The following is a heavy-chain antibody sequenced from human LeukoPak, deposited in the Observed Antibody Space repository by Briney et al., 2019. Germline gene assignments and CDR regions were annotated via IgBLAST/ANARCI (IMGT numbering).Heavy chain of an antibody. CDR3: ARWGGAVFGHHPPNYYYYMDV. CDR1: GGSISSHY. Sequence: PSETLSLTCTVSGGSISSHYWSWIRQPPGKGLEWIGYIYYSGSTNYNPSLKSRVTISVDTSKNQFSLKLSSVTAADTAVYYCARWGGAVFGHHPPNYYYYMDVWGKGTTVTVSS. V-gene: IGHV4-59*11. J-gene: IGHJ6*03. CDR2: IYYSGST. D-gene: IGHD3/OR15-3a*01.